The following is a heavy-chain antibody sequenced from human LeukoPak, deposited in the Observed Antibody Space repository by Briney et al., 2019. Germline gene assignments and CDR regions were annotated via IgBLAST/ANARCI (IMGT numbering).Heavy chain of an antibody. J-gene: IGHJ6*02. CDR2: INLYSGGA. CDR1: GYTFTGYY. V-gene: IGHV1-2*02. CDR3: ARDILGRSNGGSNYFGMEV. Sequence: ASVKVSCKASGYTFTGYYMHWVRQAPGQGLEWMGCINLYSGGAHSAQKFQDRLTMTRDTSINTAYMELSSLRSDDTAVYYCARDILGRSNGGSNYFGMEVWGQGTTVTVSS. D-gene: IGHD2-15*01.